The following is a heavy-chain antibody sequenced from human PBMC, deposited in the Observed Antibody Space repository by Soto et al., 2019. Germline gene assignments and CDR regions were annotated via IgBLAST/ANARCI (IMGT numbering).Heavy chain of an antibody. Sequence: PGGSLRLSCAASGFTFSSYAMHWVRQAPGKGLEWVAVISYDGSNKYYADSVKARFTISRDNSKNTLYLQMNSLRAEDTAVYYCAREGFGELFPLYGMDVWGQGTTVTVSS. CDR1: GFTFSSYA. CDR3: AREGFGELFPLYGMDV. CDR2: ISYDGSNK. D-gene: IGHD3-10*01. V-gene: IGHV3-30-3*01. J-gene: IGHJ6*02.